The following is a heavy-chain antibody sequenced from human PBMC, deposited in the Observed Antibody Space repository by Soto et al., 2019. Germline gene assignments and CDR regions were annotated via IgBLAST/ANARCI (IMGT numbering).Heavy chain of an antibody. CDR1: GFTFSSYA. CDR2: ITGSSGSTFYT. V-gene: IGHV3-23*01. J-gene: IGHJ4*02. Sequence: GGSLRLSCAASGFTFSSYAMTWVRQAPGKGLEWVSSITGSSGSTFYTDYADSVEGRLTISRDNSKSTLYLQMDSLRAEDTALYYCATISGGYCSSPMCYSSYWGQGTLVTVSS. CDR3: ATISGGYCSSPMCYSSY. D-gene: IGHD2-2*01.